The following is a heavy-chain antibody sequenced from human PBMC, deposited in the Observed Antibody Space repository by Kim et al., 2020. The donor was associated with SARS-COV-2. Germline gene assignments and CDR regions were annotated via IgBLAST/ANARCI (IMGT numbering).Heavy chain of an antibody. D-gene: IGHD2-21*01. V-gene: IGHV3-48*03. J-gene: IGHJ4*02. CDR3: ARGTINCGGDCYDY. Sequence: YANSVKGRFTVSRDSAKDSLYLQMDSLTDEDAAVYYCARGTINCGGDCYDYWGQGTRVTVSS.